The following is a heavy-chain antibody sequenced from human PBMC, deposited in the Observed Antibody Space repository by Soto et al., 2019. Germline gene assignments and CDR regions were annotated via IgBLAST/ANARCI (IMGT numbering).Heavy chain of an antibody. D-gene: IGHD2-15*01. V-gene: IGHV4-34*01. CDR1: GGSFSGYS. J-gene: IGHJ6*03. Sequence: SETLSLTCAFYGGSFSGYSWSWIRQPPGKGLEWIGEINHSGSTNCNPSLKSRVTISVDTSKNQFSLKLSSVTAADTAVYYCARAGGLRYCGGGSCYKTYYYYYMDVWGKGTTVT. CDR2: INHSGST. CDR3: ARAGGLRYCGGGSCYKTYYYYYMDV.